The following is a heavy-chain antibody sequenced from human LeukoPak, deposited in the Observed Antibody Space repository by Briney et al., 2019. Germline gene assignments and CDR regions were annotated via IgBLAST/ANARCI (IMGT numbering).Heavy chain of an antibody. CDR3: VRGSSGIAVRGIAWAWFDP. J-gene: IGHJ5*02. D-gene: IGHD3-10*01. CDR1: GFTFTNYA. V-gene: IGHV3-23*01. Sequence: GGSLRLSCAASGFTFTNYAMTWVRQAPGKGLDCISVISGGGAYTYYADSVQGRFTISRDNSDNTLYLQMNSLRAEDTAVYYCVRGSSGIAVRGIAWAWFDPWGQGTLVTVSS. CDR2: ISGGGAYT.